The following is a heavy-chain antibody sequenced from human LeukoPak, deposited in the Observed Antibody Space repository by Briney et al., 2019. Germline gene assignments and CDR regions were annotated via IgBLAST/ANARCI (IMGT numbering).Heavy chain of an antibody. J-gene: IGHJ4*02. D-gene: IGHD3-22*01. CDR3: ASYVDSSGDDGFDY. V-gene: IGHV4-4*07. Sequence: SETLSLTCTVSGGSIRSYYWSWIRQPAGKGLEWIGRIYTSGSTNYNPSLKSRVTMSVDTSKNQFSLKLSSVTAADTAVYYCASYVDSSGDDGFDYWGQGTLVTVSS. CDR2: IYTSGST. CDR1: GGSIRSYY.